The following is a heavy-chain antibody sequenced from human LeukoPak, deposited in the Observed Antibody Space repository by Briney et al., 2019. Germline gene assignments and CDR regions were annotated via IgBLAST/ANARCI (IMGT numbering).Heavy chain of an antibody. D-gene: IGHD3-10*01. J-gene: IGHJ6*02. V-gene: IGHV3-21*01. CDR1: GFTFSSYS. Sequence: GESLRLSCAASGFTFSSYSMNWVRQAPGKGLEWVSSISSSSSYIYYADSVKGRFTISRDNAKNSLYLQMNSLRAEDTAVYYCARATWFGELTPTNYYYYYGMDVWGQGTTVTVSS. CDR2: ISSSSSYI. CDR3: ARATWFGELTPTNYYYYYGMDV.